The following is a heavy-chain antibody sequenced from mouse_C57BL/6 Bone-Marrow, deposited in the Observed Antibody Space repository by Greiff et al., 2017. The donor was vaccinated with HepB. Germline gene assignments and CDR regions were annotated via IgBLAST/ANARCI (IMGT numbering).Heavy chain of an antibody. CDR3: ARLEGYYSNYLYYFDY. D-gene: IGHD2-5*01. CDR1: GYTFTSYG. CDR2: IYPRSGNT. J-gene: IGHJ2*01. Sequence: QVQLKQSGAELARPGASVKLSCKASGYTFTSYGISWVKQRTGQGLEWIGEIYPRSGNTYYNEKFKGKATLTADKSSSTAYMELRSLTSEDSAVYFCARLEGYYSNYLYYFDYWGQGTTLTVSS. V-gene: IGHV1-81*01.